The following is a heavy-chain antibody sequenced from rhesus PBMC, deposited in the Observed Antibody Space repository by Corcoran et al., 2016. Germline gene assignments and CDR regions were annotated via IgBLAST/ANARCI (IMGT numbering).Heavy chain of an antibody. J-gene: IGHJ4*01. D-gene: IGHD2-15*01. Sequence: QLPLQESGPGLVKPSETLSLTCAVSGGSISSNYWSWIRQPPGKGLEWIGRISGSGGSTDYNPSLRRRVTISTDTSKNQFSRKLSSVTAADTAVYYCARDWVLKGRFDYWGQGVLVTVSS. V-gene: IGHV4-173*01. CDR3: ARDWVLKGRFDY. CDR1: GGSISSNY. CDR2: ISGSGGST.